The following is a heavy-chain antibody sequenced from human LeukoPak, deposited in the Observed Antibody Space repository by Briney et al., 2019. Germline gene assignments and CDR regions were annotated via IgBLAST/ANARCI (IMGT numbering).Heavy chain of an antibody. D-gene: IGHD5-12*01. CDR3: AKAGGYSGSTRTIYYYYMDV. CDR2: ISGSGGST. CDR1: GFTFSSYA. V-gene: IGHV3-23*01. J-gene: IGHJ6*03. Sequence: GGSLRLSCAASGFTFSSYAMSWVRQAPGKGLEWVSAISGSGGSTYYADSVKGRFTISRDNSKNTLYLQMNSLRAEDTAVYYCAKAGGYSGSTRTIYYYYMDVWGKGTTVTVSS.